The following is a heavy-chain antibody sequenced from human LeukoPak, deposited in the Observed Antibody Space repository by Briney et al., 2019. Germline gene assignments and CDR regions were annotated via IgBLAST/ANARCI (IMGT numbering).Heavy chain of an antibody. V-gene: IGHV1-18*01. CDR3: ARDLGIVGTTTGYYGMDV. D-gene: IGHD1-26*01. CDR2: ICAYNGNT. Sequence: ASVKVSCKASGYTFTSYGISWVRQAPGQGLEWMGWICAYNGNTNYAQKLQGRVTMTTDTSTSTAYMELRSLRSDDTAVYYCARDLGIVGTTTGYYGMDVWGQGTTVTVSS. CDR1: GYTFTSYG. J-gene: IGHJ6*02.